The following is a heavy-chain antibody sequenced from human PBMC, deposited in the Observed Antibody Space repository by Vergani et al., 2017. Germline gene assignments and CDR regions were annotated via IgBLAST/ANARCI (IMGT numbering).Heavy chain of an antibody. D-gene: IGHD4-17*01. CDR1: GFTVSSNY. Sequence: EVQLVESGGGLIQPGGSLRLSCAASGFTVSSNYMSWVRQAPGKGLEWVSVIYSGGSTYYADSVKGRFTISRDNSKNTLYLQMNSLRAEDTAVYYCASGPLYETTVTTYYKQLDYWGQGTLVTVSS. CDR3: ASGPLYETTVTTYYKQLDY. V-gene: IGHV3-53*01. CDR2: IYSGGST. J-gene: IGHJ4*02.